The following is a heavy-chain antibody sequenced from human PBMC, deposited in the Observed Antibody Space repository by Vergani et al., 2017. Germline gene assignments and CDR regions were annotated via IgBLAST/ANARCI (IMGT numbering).Heavy chain of an antibody. CDR2: IRRKAYGGTT. D-gene: IGHD2-21*01. V-gene: IGHV3-49*04. Sequence: EVQLVESGGGLVQPGRSLRLSCTASGFTFGDYAMSWVRQAPGKGLEWVGFIRRKAYGGTTEYAASVKGRLTISRDDSKSIAYLQMNSLKTEDTAVYSCSRVGYGDGPDNYYYGMDVWGQGTTVTVS. CDR3: SRVGYGDGPDNYYYGMDV. CDR1: GFTFGDYA. J-gene: IGHJ6*02.